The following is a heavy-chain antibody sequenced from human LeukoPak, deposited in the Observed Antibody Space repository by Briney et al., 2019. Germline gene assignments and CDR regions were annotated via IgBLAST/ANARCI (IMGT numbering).Heavy chain of an antibody. J-gene: IGHJ5*02. CDR3: ARASAGMVRLFDP. Sequence: PGGSLRLSCTASGFTFSNYWMSWVRQAPGKGLEWVANIKQDGSRKYYVDSVKGRFTISRDNAKYSLYLQMNSLRAEDTAVYYCARASAGMVRLFDPWGQGTLVTVSS. D-gene: IGHD3-10*01. CDR1: GFTFSNYW. V-gene: IGHV3-7*01. CDR2: IKQDGSRK.